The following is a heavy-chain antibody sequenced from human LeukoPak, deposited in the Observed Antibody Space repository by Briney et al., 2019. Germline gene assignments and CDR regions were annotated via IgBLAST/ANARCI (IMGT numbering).Heavy chain of an antibody. CDR1: GFTFSSYS. J-gene: IGHJ3*02. Sequence: GGSLRLSCAASGFTFSSYSMNWVRQAPGKGLEWVSSISSSSSYIYYADSVKGRFTISRDNAKNSLYLQMNSLRAEDTAVYYCAGAPSSGWYIVAFDIWGQGTMVTVSS. CDR3: AGAPSSGWYIVAFDI. V-gene: IGHV3-21*01. D-gene: IGHD6-19*01. CDR2: ISSSSSYI.